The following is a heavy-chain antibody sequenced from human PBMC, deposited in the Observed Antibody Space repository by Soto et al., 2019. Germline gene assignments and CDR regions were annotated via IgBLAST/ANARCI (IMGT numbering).Heavy chain of an antibody. CDR2: FIPIFGTA. CDR3: ARRRLGDYYDSSGYPHPFDY. Sequence: QVQLVQSGAEVKKPGSSVKVSCKASGGTFSSYAISWVRQAPGQGLEWMGGFIPIFGTANYAQKFQGRVTITADESTSTAYMELSSLRSEDTAVYYCARRRLGDYYDSSGYPHPFDYWGQGTLVTVSS. CDR1: GGTFSSYA. D-gene: IGHD3-22*01. J-gene: IGHJ4*02. V-gene: IGHV1-69*01.